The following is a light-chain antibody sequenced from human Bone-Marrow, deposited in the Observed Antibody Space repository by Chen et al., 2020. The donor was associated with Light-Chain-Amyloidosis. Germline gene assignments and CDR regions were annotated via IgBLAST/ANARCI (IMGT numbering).Light chain of an antibody. CDR3: QVWDRSRDRPV. J-gene: IGLJ3*02. CDR1: NIGATS. Sequence: SYVLTRPSSVSVAPGQTATIACGGNNIGATSLHWYQQTPGPAPLLVVYDDSDRPSGIPERLSGSNSGNTATLTISRVEAGDEADYYCQVWDRSRDRPVFGGGTKLTVL. CDR2: DDS. V-gene: IGLV3-21*02.